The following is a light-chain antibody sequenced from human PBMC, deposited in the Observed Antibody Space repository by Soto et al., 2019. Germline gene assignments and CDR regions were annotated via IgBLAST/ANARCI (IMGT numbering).Light chain of an antibody. CDR3: AAWDNSLSGVV. CDR2: WNI. J-gene: IGLJ2*01. V-gene: IGLV1-47*01. CDR1: SSNIGAGYD. Sequence: QSVLTQPPSVSGAPGQRVTISCTGSSSNIGAGYDVHWYQQFPGAAPKLLIQWNIQRPSGVPDRFSGSKSGTSASLVISGLRSEDEADYYRAAWDNSLSGVVFGGGTKHTVL.